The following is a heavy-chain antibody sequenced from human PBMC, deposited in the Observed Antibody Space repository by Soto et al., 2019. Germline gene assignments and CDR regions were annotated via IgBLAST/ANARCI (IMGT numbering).Heavy chain of an antibody. V-gene: IGHV1-18*01. CDR2: ISPHNRNT. CDR3: ARDEGGYDILTGYYKAHHFDQ. Sequence: QVQLVQSGAEVKRPGDSVKVSCQASGYTFGHFYITWVRQAPGQGLEWMGAISPHNRNTNYAEKFRGRVTMTTYTSTTTAYMELRSLRSDDTAVYYCARDEGGYDILTGYYKAHHFDQWGQGALVTVSS. CDR1: GYTFGHFY. D-gene: IGHD3-9*01. J-gene: IGHJ4*02.